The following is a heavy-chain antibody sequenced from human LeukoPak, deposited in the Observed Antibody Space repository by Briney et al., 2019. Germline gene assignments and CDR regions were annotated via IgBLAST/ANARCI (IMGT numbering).Heavy chain of an antibody. D-gene: IGHD1-26*01. Sequence: SGGSLRLSCAASGFTFSRYWMSWVRQAPGKGLEWVANIKQDGSAKYYVDSVKGRFTISRDNAKSSLYLQMNSLRAEDTAVYYCAGKIVGATTWFDPWGQGTLVTVSS. CDR3: AGKIVGATTWFDP. J-gene: IGHJ5*02. V-gene: IGHV3-7*05. CDR1: GFTFSRYW. CDR2: IKQDGSAK.